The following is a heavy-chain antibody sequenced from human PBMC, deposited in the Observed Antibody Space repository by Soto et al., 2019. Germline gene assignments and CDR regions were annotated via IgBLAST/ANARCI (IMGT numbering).Heavy chain of an antibody. CDR2: IKQDGSEK. J-gene: IGHJ4*02. CDR1: GFTFSSYW. CDR3: ARGPYSSSWYLYKRYFDY. Sequence: GGSLRLSCAASGFTFSSYWMSWVRQAPGKGLEWVANIKQDGSEKYYVDSVKGRFTISRDNAKNSLYLQMNSLRAEDTAVYYCARGPYSSSWYLYKRYFDYWGQGTLVTVSS. V-gene: IGHV3-7*05. D-gene: IGHD6-13*01.